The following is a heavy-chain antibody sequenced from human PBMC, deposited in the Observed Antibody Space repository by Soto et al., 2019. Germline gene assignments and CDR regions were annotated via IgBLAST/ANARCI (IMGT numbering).Heavy chain of an antibody. CDR2: INPSGGST. J-gene: IGHJ5*02. CDR3: ERMGSGSQNWFNT. Sequence: ASVKVSCKASGYTFTSYYMHWARPAPGQGLEWMGIINPSGGSTSYAQKFQGRVTMTRDTSTSTVYMELSSLRSEDTAVYYCERMGSGSQNWFNTWGQRTLVSFSS. V-gene: IGHV1-46*01. D-gene: IGHD1-26*01. CDR1: GYTFTSYY.